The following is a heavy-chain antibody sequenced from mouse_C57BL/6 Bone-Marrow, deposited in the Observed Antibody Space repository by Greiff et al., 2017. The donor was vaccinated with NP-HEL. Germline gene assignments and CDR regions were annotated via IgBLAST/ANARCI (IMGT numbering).Heavy chain of an antibody. Sequence: QVQLQQPGAELVRPGSSVKLSCKASGYTFTSYWMHWVKQRPIQGLEWIGNIDPSDSETHYNQKFKDKATLTVDKSSSTAYMQHSSLTSEDSAVYYCARANGLWSPFDYWGQGTTLTVSS. D-gene: IGHD1-1*02. J-gene: IGHJ2*01. CDR1: GYTFTSYW. CDR2: IDPSDSET. CDR3: ARANGLWSPFDY. V-gene: IGHV1-52*01.